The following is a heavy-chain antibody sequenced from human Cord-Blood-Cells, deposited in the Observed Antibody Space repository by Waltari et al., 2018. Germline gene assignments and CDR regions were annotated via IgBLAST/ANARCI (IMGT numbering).Heavy chain of an antibody. V-gene: IGHV3-7*01. CDR1: GFTFGRYG. CDR2: IKQDGSEK. J-gene: IGHJ3*02. CDR3: ARVVLSFDAFDI. D-gene: IGHD6-6*01. Sequence: EVQLVESGGGLVQPGGSLRLSCAAAGFTFGRYGLSWFRQAPGKGLEGVANIKQDGSEKYYVDSVKGRFTISRDNAKNSLYLQMNSLRAEDTAVYYCARVVLSFDAFDIWGQGTMVTVSS.